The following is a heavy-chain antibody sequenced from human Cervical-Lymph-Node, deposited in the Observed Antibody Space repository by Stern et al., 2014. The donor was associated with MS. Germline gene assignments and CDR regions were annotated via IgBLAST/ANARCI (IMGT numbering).Heavy chain of an antibody. CDR1: GGSISSYY. D-gene: IGHD3-22*01. CDR3: ARLTGPNYYDSSGYYYGWYFDL. CDR2: IYYSGST. Sequence: VQLVQSGPGLVKPSETLSLTCTVSGGSISSYYWSWIRQPPGKGLEWIGYIYYSGSTNYNPSLKSRVTISVDTSKNQFSLKLSSVTAADTAVYYCARLTGPNYYDSSGYYYGWYFDLWGRGTLVTVSS. V-gene: IGHV4-59*01. J-gene: IGHJ2*01.